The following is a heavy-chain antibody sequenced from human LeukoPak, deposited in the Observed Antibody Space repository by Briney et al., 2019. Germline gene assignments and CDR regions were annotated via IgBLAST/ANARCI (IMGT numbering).Heavy chain of an antibody. CDR3: ARTTSTTVDLWWFDP. D-gene: IGHD4-23*01. CDR1: GYSFTSYW. V-gene: IGHV5-51*01. J-gene: IGHJ5*02. Sequence: GESLKISCKGSGYSFTSYWIGWVRQMPGKGLEWMGIIYPGDSDTRYSPSFQGQVTISADKSISTAYLQWSSLEASDTAMYYCARTTSTTVDLWWFDPWGQGTLVTVSS. CDR2: IYPGDSDT.